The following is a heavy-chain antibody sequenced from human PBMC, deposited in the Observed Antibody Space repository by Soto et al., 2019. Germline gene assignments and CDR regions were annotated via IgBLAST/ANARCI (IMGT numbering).Heavy chain of an antibody. D-gene: IGHD6-19*01. J-gene: IGHJ4*02. V-gene: IGHV1-46*01. CDR3: ARADDLTTGYSSGCLQY. Sequence: ASVKVSCKASGYTFTSYYMHWVRQAPGQGLEWMGIINPSGGSTSYAQKFQGRVTMTRDTSTSTVYMELSSLRSEDTAVYYCARADDLTTGYSSGCLQYWGQGTLVTGLL. CDR2: INPSGGST. CDR1: GYTFTSYY.